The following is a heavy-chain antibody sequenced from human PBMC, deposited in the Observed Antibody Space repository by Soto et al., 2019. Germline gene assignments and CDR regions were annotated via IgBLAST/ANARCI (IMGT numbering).Heavy chain of an antibody. CDR3: AKDVGLIIAAAARHFDY. Sequence: GGSLRLSCAASGLTFSNYAMSWVRHAPGKGLEWVTAISGSGGNTYYADSVKGRFSISRDNSKSTLYVQMNKLRAEDTAVYYCAKDVGLIIAAAARHFDYWGQG. D-gene: IGHD6-25*01. V-gene: IGHV3-23*01. CDR2: ISGSGGNT. CDR1: GLTFSNYA. J-gene: IGHJ4*02.